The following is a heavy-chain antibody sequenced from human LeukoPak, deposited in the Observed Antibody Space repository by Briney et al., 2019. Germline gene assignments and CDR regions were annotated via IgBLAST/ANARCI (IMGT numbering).Heavy chain of an antibody. J-gene: IGHJ6*02. CDR2: IYSGGST. V-gene: IGHV3-53*01. CDR1: GYTVSSDY. Sequence: PGGSLRLSCVVSGYTVSSDYMSWVRPAPGKGLEWVSVIYSGGSTYYADSVKGRFTISRDNSKKTMYLQMNSLRAEDTAVYYCARSDYGPYGMDVWGQGTTVTVSS. CDR3: ARSDYGPYGMDV. D-gene: IGHD4-17*01.